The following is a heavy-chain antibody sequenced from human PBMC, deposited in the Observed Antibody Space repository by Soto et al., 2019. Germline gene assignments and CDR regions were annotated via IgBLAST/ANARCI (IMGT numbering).Heavy chain of an antibody. CDR2: IYYSGST. D-gene: IGHD3-10*01. J-gene: IGHJ5*02. CDR3: ARGVVKRSRGVIWTKGWFDP. CDR1: GGSIRSYY. V-gene: IGHV4-59*12. Sequence: PSETLSLTCTVSGGSIRSYYWSWIRRPPGKGLEWIGYIYYSGSTNYNPSLKSRVTISVDTSKNQFSLKLSSVTAADTAVYYCARGVVKRSRGVIWTKGWFDPWGQGTLVTVSS.